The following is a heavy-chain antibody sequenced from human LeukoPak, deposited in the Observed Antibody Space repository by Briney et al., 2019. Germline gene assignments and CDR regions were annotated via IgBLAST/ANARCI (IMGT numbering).Heavy chain of an antibody. CDR3: ARGLLSGWYFYYFDY. V-gene: IGHV1-2*06. Sequence: ASVTVSCKASGYTITNYHMHWVRQAPGQGLEWMGRINPNSGGTNYAQKFQGRVTMTRDTSISTAYMELSRLRSDDTAVYYCARGLLSGWYFYYFDYWGQGTLVTVSS. J-gene: IGHJ4*02. CDR1: GYTITNYH. CDR2: INPNSGGT. D-gene: IGHD6-19*01.